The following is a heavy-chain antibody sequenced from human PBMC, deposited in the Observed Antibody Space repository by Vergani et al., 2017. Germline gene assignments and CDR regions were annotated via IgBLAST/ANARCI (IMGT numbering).Heavy chain of an antibody. V-gene: IGHV3-23*01. Sequence: EVPLLESGGDLVQPGGSLRLSCAASGFTFNHYAMNWVRQAPGKGLEWVSGIGGSGGRTYYAGSVKGRFTISSDSSKNTLYLQMNSLSTGYTAVYYCAKATPLNSGYDYLYYYHAIDVWGRGTTVTVSS. CDR2: IGGSGGRT. D-gene: IGHD5-12*01. J-gene: IGHJ6*02. CDR1: GFTFNHYA. CDR3: AKATPLNSGYDYLYYYHAIDV.